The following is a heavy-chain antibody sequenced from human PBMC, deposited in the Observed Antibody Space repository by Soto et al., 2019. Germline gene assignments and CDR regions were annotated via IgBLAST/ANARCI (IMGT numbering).Heavy chain of an antibody. CDR1: GFSFSDHY. D-gene: IGHD1-26*01. J-gene: IGHJ3*02. Sequence: PGGSLRLSCAASGFSFSDHYMNWIRQAPGKGLEWISYITSSGSTVFHADSVKGRLTISRDSSKNSLYLQMNSLRADDTAVYYCARGVSKSYGADAFDIWGQGTMVTVSS. CDR2: ITSSGSTV. CDR3: ARGVSKSYGADAFDI. V-gene: IGHV3-11*01.